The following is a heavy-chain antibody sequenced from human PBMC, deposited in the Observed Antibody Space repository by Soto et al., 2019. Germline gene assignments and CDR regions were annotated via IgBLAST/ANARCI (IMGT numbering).Heavy chain of an antibody. J-gene: IGHJ4*02. D-gene: IGHD6-19*01. Sequence: ESLQISCEGSGYSFTSYRIARERQIPGKGLEWMGIIYPGDSDTRYSPSFQGQVTISADKSISTAYLQWSSLKASDTAMYYCARRVGAVAGTIVDYWGQGTLVTVTP. V-gene: IGHV5-51*01. CDR2: IYPGDSDT. CDR1: GYSFTSYR. CDR3: ARRVGAVAGTIVDY.